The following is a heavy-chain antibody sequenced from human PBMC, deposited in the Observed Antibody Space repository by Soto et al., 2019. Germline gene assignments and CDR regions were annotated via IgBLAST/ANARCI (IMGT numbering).Heavy chain of an antibody. V-gene: IGHV4-34*01. D-gene: IGHD2-21*02. CDR2: INHSGST. Sequence: QVQLQQWGAGLLKPSETLSLTCAVYGGSFSGYYWSWIRQPPGKGLEWIGEINHSGSTNYNPSLKSRVTISVDTSKHQFSLKLSSVTAADTAVYYCAYAYCGGDCSQNFDYWGQGTLVTVSS. CDR3: AYAYCGGDCSQNFDY. J-gene: IGHJ4*02. CDR1: GGSFSGYY.